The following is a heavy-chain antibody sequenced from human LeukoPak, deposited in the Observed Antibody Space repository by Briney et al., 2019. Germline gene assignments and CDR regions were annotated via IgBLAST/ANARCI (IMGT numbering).Heavy chain of an antibody. V-gene: IGHV3-23*01. CDR3: AKRGVVIRVILVGFHKEAYCFDS. J-gene: IGHJ4*02. D-gene: IGHD3-22*01. Sequence: PGGSLRLSCAVSGITLSNYGMSWVRQAPGKGLEWVAGISDSGGRTNYADSVKGRFTISRDNPKNTLHLQMNSLRAEDTAVYFCAKRGVVIRVILVGFHKEAYCFDSWGQGALVTVSS. CDR1: GITLSNYG. CDR2: ISDSGGRT.